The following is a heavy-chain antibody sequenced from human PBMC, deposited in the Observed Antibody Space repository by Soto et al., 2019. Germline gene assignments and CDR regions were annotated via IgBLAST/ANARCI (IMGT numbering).Heavy chain of an antibody. CDR1: GGSTSSDNY. D-gene: IGHD5-12*01. Sequence: PSETLSLTCTVSGGSTSSDNYWSWIRQPPGKGLEWIGHIYYSGNTDYNPSLKSRLAISIDTSKNQFSLKLSSVTAADTAVYFCARFTYKSGFNWFDPWGQGTQVTVPQ. V-gene: IGHV4-30-4*01. CDR2: IYYSGNT. CDR3: ARFTYKSGFNWFDP. J-gene: IGHJ5*02.